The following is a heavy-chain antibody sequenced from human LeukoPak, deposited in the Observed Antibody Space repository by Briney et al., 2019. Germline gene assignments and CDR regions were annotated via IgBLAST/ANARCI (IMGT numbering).Heavy chain of an antibody. CDR2: INPNSGGT. CDR3: ARGSSGYYYYFDY. CDR1: GYTFTGYY. J-gene: IGHJ4*02. V-gene: IGHV1-2*06. Sequence: GASVKVSCKASGYTFTGYYMHWVRQAPGQGLEWMGRINPNSGGTNYAQKFQGRVTMTSDTSICTAYMELSRLRSDDTSVYYCARGSSGYYYYFDYWGQGTLVTVSS. D-gene: IGHD3-22*01.